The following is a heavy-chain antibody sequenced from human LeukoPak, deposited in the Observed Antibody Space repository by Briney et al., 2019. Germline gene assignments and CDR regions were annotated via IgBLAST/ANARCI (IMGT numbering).Heavy chain of an antibody. CDR3: ARELPMVRRVLDY. CDR1: GGTFSSYA. Sequence: SVKVSCKASGGTFSSYAISWVRQAPGQGLEWVGRIIPIFGTANYAQKFQGRVTITTDESTSTAYMELSSLRSEDTAVYYCARELPMVRRVLDYWGQGTLVTVSS. V-gene: IGHV1-69*05. D-gene: IGHD3-10*01. CDR2: IIPIFGTA. J-gene: IGHJ4*02.